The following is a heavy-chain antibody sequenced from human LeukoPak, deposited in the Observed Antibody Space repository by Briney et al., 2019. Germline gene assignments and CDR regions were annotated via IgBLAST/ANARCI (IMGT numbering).Heavy chain of an antibody. D-gene: IGHD6-6*01. J-gene: IGHJ4*02. CDR1: GFSFNSYN. V-gene: IGHV3-21*01. CDR3: ARCSGVFGSSDY. Sequence: GGSLRLSCVASGFSFNSYNMNWVRQAPGKGLEWVSSISRGTGSYIYYADSVRGRFTISRDNAKNSLYLQMNSLRAEDTAVYYCARCSGVFGSSDYWGQGTLVTVSS. CDR2: ISRGTGSYI.